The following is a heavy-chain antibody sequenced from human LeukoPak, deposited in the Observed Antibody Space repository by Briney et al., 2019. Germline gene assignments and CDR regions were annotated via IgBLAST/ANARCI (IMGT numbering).Heavy chain of an antibody. D-gene: IGHD3-10*01. CDR1: GFTFSPLG. J-gene: IGHJ4*02. CDR3: ARGRGLTLSYHYFDY. Sequence: GESLKISCAASGFTFSPLGMNWVRQAPGRGLEWVSYISSGSSTTYYADSVKGRFTISRDNAKNSLYLQLNSLRDEDTAVYYCARGRGLTLSYHYFDYWGQGTLVTVSS. CDR2: ISSGSSTT. V-gene: IGHV3-48*02.